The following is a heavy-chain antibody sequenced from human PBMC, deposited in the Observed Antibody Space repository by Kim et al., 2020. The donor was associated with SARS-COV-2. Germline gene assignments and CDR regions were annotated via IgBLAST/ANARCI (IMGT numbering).Heavy chain of an antibody. V-gene: IGHV4-34*01. CDR1: GGSFSGYY. CDR2: INHSGST. J-gene: IGHJ6*02. D-gene: IGHD6-19*01. CDR3: ARSDGHSSGWYYYYYGMDV. Sequence: SETLSLTCAVYGGSFSGYYWSWIRQPPGKGLEWIGEINHSGSTNYNPSLKSRVTISVDTSKNQFSLKLSSVTAADTAVYYCARSDGHSSGWYYYYYGMDVWGQGTTVTVSS.